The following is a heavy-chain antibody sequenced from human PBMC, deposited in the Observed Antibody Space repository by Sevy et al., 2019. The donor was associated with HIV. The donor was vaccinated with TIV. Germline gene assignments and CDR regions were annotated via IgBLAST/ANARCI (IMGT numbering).Heavy chain of an antibody. V-gene: IGHV3-30*02. CDR3: AKCPDPAVTTSYGLNV. CDR2: IRYDGSNK. J-gene: IGHJ6*02. CDR1: GFIFSSYG. D-gene: IGHD4-17*01. Sequence: GESLKISCAASGFIFSSYGMHWVRQAPGKGLEWVTFIRYDGSNKYYAESVRGRFTISRDNSKNTLYLEMNSLRAEDTAVYYCAKCPDPAVTTSYGLNVWGQGTTVTVSS.